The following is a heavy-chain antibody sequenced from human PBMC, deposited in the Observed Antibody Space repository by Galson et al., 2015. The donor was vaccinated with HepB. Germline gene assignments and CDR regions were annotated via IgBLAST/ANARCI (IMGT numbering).Heavy chain of an antibody. V-gene: IGHV5-51*03. J-gene: IGHJ3*02. CDR3: ARNVLLWFRETADGESDAFDI. Sequence: QSGAEVKKPGESLKISCKGSGYSFTSYWIGWVRQMPGKGLEWMGIIYPGDSDTRYSPSFQGQVTISADKSISTAYLQWSSLKASDTAMYYCARNVLLWFRETADGESDAFDIWGQGTMVTVSS. CDR2: IYPGDSDT. D-gene: IGHD3-10*01. CDR1: GYSFTSYW.